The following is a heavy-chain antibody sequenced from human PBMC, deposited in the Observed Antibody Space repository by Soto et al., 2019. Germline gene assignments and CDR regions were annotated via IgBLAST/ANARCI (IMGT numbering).Heavy chain of an antibody. D-gene: IGHD3-9*01. CDR2: IIPIFGTA. CDR3: PRGYKVIITDYYYYGMDV. J-gene: IGHJ6*02. CDR1: GGTFSSYA. V-gene: IGHV1-69*01. Sequence: QVQLVQSGAEVKKPGSSVKVSCKASGGTFSSYAISWVRQAPGHGLEWMGGIIPIFGTANYAQKFQGRVTITADESTSTAYMELSSLRSEDTAVYYCPRGYKVIITDYYYYGMDVWGQGTTVTVSS.